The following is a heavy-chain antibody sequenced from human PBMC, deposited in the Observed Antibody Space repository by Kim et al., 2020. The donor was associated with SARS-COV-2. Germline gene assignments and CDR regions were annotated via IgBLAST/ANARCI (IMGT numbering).Heavy chain of an antibody. Sequence: PSLKSPVTISLDSSKNQFSLKVTSGTAADTAVYYCARAYCSAGSCYSYDYWGQGSLVTVSS. D-gene: IGHD2-15*01. J-gene: IGHJ4*02. CDR3: ARAYCSAGSCYSYDY. V-gene: IGHV4-31*01.